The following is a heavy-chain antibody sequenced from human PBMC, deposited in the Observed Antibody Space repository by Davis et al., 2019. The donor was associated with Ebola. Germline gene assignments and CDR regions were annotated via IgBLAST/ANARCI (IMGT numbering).Heavy chain of an antibody. J-gene: IGHJ1*01. CDR1: GFTFSSYA. CDR3: ARDSNLNYYYDSSGKGYFQH. D-gene: IGHD3-22*01. Sequence: GESLNISCAASGFTFSSYAMHWVRQAPGKGLEWVAVISYDGSNKYYADSVKGRFTISRDNSKNTLYLQMNSLRAEDTAVYYCARDSNLNYYYDSSGKGYFQHWGQGTLVTVSS. CDR2: ISYDGSNK. V-gene: IGHV3-30-3*01.